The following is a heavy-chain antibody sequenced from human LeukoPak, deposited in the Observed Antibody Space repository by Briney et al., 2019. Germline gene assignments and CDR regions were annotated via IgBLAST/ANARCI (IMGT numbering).Heavy chain of an antibody. D-gene: IGHD5-24*01. Sequence: TGGSLRLSCAASGFTFNNYWIHWVRQVPGKGLEWVAVISYDGSNKYYADSVKGRSTISRDNSKNTLYLQMNSLRAEDTAVYYCAKIGEMATTVPFDYWGQGTLVTVSS. J-gene: IGHJ4*02. V-gene: IGHV3-30*18. CDR1: GFTFNNYW. CDR2: ISYDGSNK. CDR3: AKIGEMATTVPFDY.